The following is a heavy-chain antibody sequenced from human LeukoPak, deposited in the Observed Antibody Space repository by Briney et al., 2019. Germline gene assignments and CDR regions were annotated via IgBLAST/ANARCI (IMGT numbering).Heavy chain of an antibody. CDR1: GFTFSSYS. Sequence: PGGSLRLSCAASGFTFSSYSMNWVRQAPGKGLEWVSSISSSSSYIYYADSVKGRFTISRDNAKNSLYLQMNSLRAEDTAVYYCARDNRIAAAGGFDPWGQGTLVTVSS. V-gene: IGHV3-21*01. D-gene: IGHD6-13*01. CDR3: ARDNRIAAAGGFDP. CDR2: ISSSSSYI. J-gene: IGHJ5*02.